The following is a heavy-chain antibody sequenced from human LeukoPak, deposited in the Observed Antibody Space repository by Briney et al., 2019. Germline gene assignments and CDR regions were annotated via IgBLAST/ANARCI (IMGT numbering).Heavy chain of an antibody. Sequence: GGSLRLSCAASGFTFSDYYINWLRQAPGKGLEWVSYISSSGSTIYYADSVKGRFTISRDNAKNSLYLQMNNLRAEDTAVYYCARGGYSYGLIDYWGQGTLVTVSS. D-gene: IGHD5-18*01. V-gene: IGHV3-11*04. J-gene: IGHJ4*02. CDR2: ISSSGSTI. CDR3: ARGGYSYGLIDY. CDR1: GFTFSDYY.